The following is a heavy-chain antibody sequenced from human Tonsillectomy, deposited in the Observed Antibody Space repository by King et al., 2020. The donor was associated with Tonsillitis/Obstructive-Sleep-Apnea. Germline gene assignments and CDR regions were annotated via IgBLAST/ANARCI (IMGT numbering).Heavy chain of an antibody. J-gene: IGHJ4*02. D-gene: IGHD2-2*02. CDR3: ARESRYCSSTSCYRTFDY. CDR2: INPNSGDT. V-gene: IGHV1-2*02. CDR1: VYTFTDYY. Sequence: QLVQSGAEVKKPGASVKVSCKASVYTFTDYYMHWLRQAPGQGLEWMGWINPNSGDTNYAQRFQGRVTMTRDTSISTAYMELTRLRSDDTAVYYCARESRYCSSTSCYRTFDYWGQGTLVTVSS.